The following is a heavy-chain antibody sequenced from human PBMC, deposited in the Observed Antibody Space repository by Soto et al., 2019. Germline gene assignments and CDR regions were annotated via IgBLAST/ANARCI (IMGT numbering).Heavy chain of an antibody. V-gene: IGHV3-15*01. J-gene: IGHJ6*02. Sequence: GGSLRLSCAASGFSFSNAWMKWVRQPPGKGREWGGRIKSKSDGGTTDYAAPVKGRFTISRDDSKTTLYLQVNSLKTEDTAVYYCTTDPNRSETAYYYYYGMDVWGQGTTVTASS. CDR2: IKSKSDGGTT. CDR3: TTDPNRSETAYYYYYGMDV. CDR1: GFSFSNAW.